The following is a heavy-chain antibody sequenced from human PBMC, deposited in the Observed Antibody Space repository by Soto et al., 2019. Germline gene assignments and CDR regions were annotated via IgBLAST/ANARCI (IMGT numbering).Heavy chain of an antibody. CDR3: ARVTTRYSSGWYALRYGMDV. CDR2: IIPIFGTA. Sequence: SVKVSCNASGGTFSSYAISWVRQAPGQWLEWMGGIIPIFGTANYAQKFQGRVTITADESTSTAYMELSSLRSEDTAVYYCARVTTRYSSGWYALRYGMDVWGQGTTVTVSS. J-gene: IGHJ6*02. CDR1: GGTFSSYA. D-gene: IGHD6-19*01. V-gene: IGHV1-69*01.